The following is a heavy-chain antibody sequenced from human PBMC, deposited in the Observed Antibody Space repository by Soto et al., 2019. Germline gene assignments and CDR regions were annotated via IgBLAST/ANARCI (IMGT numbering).Heavy chain of an antibody. Sequence: EVQLVESGGGLVQPGGSLRLSCAASGFTFSSYAMHWVRQAPGKGLEYVSAISGNGGSTYYANSVKGRFTISRDNSKNTLYLQMGSLRAEDMAVYYCARGGYGLYFDSWGQGTLVTVSS. CDR2: ISGNGGST. J-gene: IGHJ4*02. V-gene: IGHV3-64*01. CDR1: GFTFSSYA. D-gene: IGHD3-16*01. CDR3: ARGGYGLYFDS.